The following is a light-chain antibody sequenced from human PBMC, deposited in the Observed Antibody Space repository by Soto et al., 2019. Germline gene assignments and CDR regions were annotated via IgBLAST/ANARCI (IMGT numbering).Light chain of an antibody. Sequence: EIVMKQSPATLSVSQGERATLSCRASQSVSSNLAWYQQRPGQAPRLLIYDASYRATDIPPRFSGSGSGTDFTLTISSLEPEDFAVYYCQQRRSWPPTITFGQGTLLEIK. CDR2: DAS. J-gene: IGKJ5*01. CDR1: QSVSSN. V-gene: IGKV3-11*01. CDR3: QQRRSWPPTIT.